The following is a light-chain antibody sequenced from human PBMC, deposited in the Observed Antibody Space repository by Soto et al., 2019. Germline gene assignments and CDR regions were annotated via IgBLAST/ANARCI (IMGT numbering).Light chain of an antibody. Sequence: EIMMTQSPATLSVSPGERATLSCRASQDVYINVAWYQQKPGQTPRLLIYYASTRATGIPPRFRGSGSGTEFTLTVSSLQPEDSGLYYCQQYNDWPPITFGHGTRLEIK. J-gene: IGKJ5*01. CDR2: YAS. CDR1: QDVYIN. V-gene: IGKV3-15*01. CDR3: QQYNDWPPIT.